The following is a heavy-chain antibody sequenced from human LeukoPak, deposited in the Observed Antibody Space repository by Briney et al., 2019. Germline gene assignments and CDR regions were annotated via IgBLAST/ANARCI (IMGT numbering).Heavy chain of an antibody. CDR2: ISGSGGGTT. J-gene: IGHJ4*02. D-gene: IGHD6-6*01. Sequence: GGSLRLSCAASGFTFSSYAMSWVRQAPGKGLEWVSGISGSGGGTTYYTDSVKGRFTISRDNPKNTLYLQMNSLRDEDTAVYYCAKDRTTAARIFDYWGQGTRVTVSS. CDR1: GFTFSSYA. CDR3: AKDRTTAARIFDY. V-gene: IGHV3-23*01.